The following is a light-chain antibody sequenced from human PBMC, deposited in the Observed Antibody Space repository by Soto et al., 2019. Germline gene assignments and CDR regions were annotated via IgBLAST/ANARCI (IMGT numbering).Light chain of an antibody. J-gene: IGKJ5*01. Sequence: DIQMTQSPSFLSASVGDRVTITCRASHSISNYLSWYQQKPGKAPKLIIYAASTLPSGVPSKFSGSGSGTDFTLTISSLQPEDFATYYCQQSYNTPYTFGQGTRLEIK. CDR3: QQSYNTPYT. CDR2: AAS. V-gene: IGKV1-39*01. CDR1: HSISNY.